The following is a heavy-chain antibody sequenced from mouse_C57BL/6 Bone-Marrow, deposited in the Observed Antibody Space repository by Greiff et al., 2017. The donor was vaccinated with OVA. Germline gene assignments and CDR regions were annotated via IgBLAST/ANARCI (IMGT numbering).Heavy chain of an antibody. CDR2: IHPSDSDT. V-gene: IGHV1-74*01. CDR3: AIWGCLDY. CDR1: GYTFTSYW. J-gene: IGHJ2*01. Sequence: QVQLQQPGAELVKPGASVKVSCKASGYTFTSYWMHWVKQRPGQGLEWIGRIHPSDSDTNYNQKFKGKATLTVDKSSSTSYMLLSSLTSDNSAVYYCAIWGCLDYWGQGTTLTVSS.